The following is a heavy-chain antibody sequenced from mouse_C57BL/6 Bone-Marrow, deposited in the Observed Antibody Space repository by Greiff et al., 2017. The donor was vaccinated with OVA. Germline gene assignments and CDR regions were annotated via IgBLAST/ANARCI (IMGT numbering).Heavy chain of an antibody. CDR2: IYPGSGST. V-gene: IGHV1-55*01. Sequence: QVQLQQPGAELVKPGASVKMSCKASGYTFTSYWITWVKQRPGQGLEWIGDIYPGSGSTNYNEKFKSKATLTVDTSSSTAYMQHSSLTSEDSAVYYCAGPKSLYGSYPAWFAYWGQGTLVTVSA. CDR1: GYTFTSYW. J-gene: IGHJ3*01. D-gene: IGHD2-1*01. CDR3: AGPKSLYGSYPAWFAY.